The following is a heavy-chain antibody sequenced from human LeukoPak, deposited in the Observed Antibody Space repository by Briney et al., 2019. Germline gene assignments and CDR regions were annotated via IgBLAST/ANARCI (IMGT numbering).Heavy chain of an antibody. CDR2: FDRGDGAT. CDR1: GYTLTELS. J-gene: IGHJ4*02. Sequence: ASVKVSCKVSGYTLTELSVYWVRQAPGKGLVWMGGFDRGDGATLYAQRFQGGVSVTEDTSTDTAYMELSSLTSDDTAVYFCAAERSGELMAYWGQGTLVTVSS. V-gene: IGHV1-24*01. CDR3: AAERSGELMAY. D-gene: IGHD3-3*01.